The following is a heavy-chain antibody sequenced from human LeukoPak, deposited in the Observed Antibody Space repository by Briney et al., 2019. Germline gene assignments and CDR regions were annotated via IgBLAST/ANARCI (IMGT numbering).Heavy chain of an antibody. V-gene: IGHV4-61*02. CDR2: IYTSGST. CDR1: GGSISSGSYY. CDR3: AREASITIFGVVKYYFDY. Sequence: PSQTLSLTCTVSGGSISSGSYYWSWIRQPAGKGLEWIGRIYTSGSTNYNPSLKSRVTISVDTSKNQFSLKLSSVTAADTAVYYCAREASITIFGVVKYYFDYWGQGTLVTVSS. D-gene: IGHD3-3*01. J-gene: IGHJ4*02.